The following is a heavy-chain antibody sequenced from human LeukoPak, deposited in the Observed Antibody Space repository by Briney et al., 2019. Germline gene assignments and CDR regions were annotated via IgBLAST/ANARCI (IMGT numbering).Heavy chain of an antibody. CDR3: ARPYCSSTSCYGWFDP. Sequence: GESLKISCKGSGYSFTSYWIGWVRQMPGEGLEWMGIIYPGDSDTRYSPSFQGQVTISADKSISTAYLQWSSLKASDTAMYYCARPYCSSTSCYGWFDPWGQGTLVTVSS. CDR1: GYSFTSYW. D-gene: IGHD2-2*01. V-gene: IGHV5-51*01. J-gene: IGHJ5*02. CDR2: IYPGDSDT.